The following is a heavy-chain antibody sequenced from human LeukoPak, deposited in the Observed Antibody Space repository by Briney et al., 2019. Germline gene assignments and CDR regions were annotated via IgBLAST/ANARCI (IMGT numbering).Heavy chain of an antibody. Sequence: SVRVSCKASGGTFSSYAISWVRQAPGQGLEWMGGIIPIFGTANYAQKFQGRVTITADESTSTAYMEQSSLRSEDTAVYYCARDFRSSWLNWFDPWGQGTLVTVSS. V-gene: IGHV1-69*01. D-gene: IGHD6-13*01. CDR3: ARDFRSSWLNWFDP. CDR1: GGTFSSYA. J-gene: IGHJ5*02. CDR2: IIPIFGTA.